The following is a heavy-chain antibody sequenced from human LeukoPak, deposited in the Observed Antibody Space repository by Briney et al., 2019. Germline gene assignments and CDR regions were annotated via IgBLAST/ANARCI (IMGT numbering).Heavy chain of an antibody. V-gene: IGHV1-46*01. D-gene: IGHD2-2*02. CDR1: GYTFTCYY. CDR3: ARASPCSSTSCYIWFDP. CDR2: INPSGGST. Sequence: AAVKVSCKASGYTFTCYYMHWVRQAPGQGLEWMGIINPSGGSTSYAQKFQGRVTMTRDRSTSTVYMELSSLRSEDTAVYYCARASPCSSTSCYIWFDPWGQGTLVTVSS. J-gene: IGHJ5*02.